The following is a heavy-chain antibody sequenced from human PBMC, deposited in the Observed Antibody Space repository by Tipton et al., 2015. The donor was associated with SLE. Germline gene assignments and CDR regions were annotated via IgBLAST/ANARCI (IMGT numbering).Heavy chain of an antibody. D-gene: IGHD3-22*01. CDR1: GGSISSSSYY. CDR2: IYYSGST. CDR3: ARESRRAYYYDSSGYSY. Sequence: TLSLTCTVSGGSISSSSYYWGWIRQPPGKGLEWIGSIYYSGSTYYNPSLKSRVTISVDTSKNQFSLKLSSVTAADTAVYYCARESRRAYYYDSSGYSYWGQGTLVTVSS. V-gene: IGHV4-39*07. J-gene: IGHJ4*02.